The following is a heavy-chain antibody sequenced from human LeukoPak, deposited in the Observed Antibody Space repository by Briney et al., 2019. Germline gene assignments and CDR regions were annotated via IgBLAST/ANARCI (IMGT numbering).Heavy chain of an antibody. Sequence: SETLSLTCTVSGGSISSGGDYWSWIRQHPGKGLEWIGYISYTGSTYNNPSLRSRVAISVNTSKNQFSLKLSSVTAADTAVYYCAREKRHSWDRKQRYFDYWGQGTLVTVPS. D-gene: IGHD6-13*01. CDR1: GGSISSGGDY. J-gene: IGHJ4*02. CDR3: AREKRHSWDRKQRYFDY. CDR2: ISYTGST. V-gene: IGHV4-31*03.